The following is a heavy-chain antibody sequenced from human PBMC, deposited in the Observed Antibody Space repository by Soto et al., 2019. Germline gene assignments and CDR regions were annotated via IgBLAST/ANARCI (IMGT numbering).Heavy chain of an antibody. V-gene: IGHV5-51*01. J-gene: IGHJ6*02. D-gene: IGHD2-2*01. CDR3: ATRPACSSTSCYDYGMDV. CDR1: GYSFTSYW. Sequence: PGESLKISCKGSGYSFTSYWIGWVRQMPGKGLEWMGIIYPGDSDTRYSPSFQGQVTISADKSISTAYLQWSSLKASDTAMYYCATRPACSSTSCYDYGMDVWGQGTTVTVSS. CDR2: IYPGDSDT.